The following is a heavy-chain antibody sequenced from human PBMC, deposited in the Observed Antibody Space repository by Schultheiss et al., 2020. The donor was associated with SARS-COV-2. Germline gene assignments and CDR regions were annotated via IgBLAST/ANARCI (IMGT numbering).Heavy chain of an antibody. CDR3: AKDRWELLPRNDAFDI. CDR2: ISGSGGST. CDR1: GFTFSSYA. J-gene: IGHJ3*02. D-gene: IGHD1-26*01. V-gene: IGHV3-23*01. Sequence: GESLKISCAASGFTFSSYAMSWVRQAPGKGLEWVSAISGSGGSTYYADSVKGRFTISRDNSKNTLYLQMNSLRAEDTAVYYCAKDRWELLPRNDAFDIWGQGTMVTVSS.